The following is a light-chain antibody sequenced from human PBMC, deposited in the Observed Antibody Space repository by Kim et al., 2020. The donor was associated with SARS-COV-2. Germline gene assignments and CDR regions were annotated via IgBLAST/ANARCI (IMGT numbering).Light chain of an antibody. CDR1: ESVATP. CDR2: GAS. CDR3: QHYASSQYT. Sequence: SFSPGERAALYCWASESVATPLAWYQQKPGQAPSLVVSGASVRAPGIPDRFRGSGSGTGFSLTITRVEPEDFAVYFCQHYASSQYTFGPGTKLEI. V-gene: IGKV3-20*01. J-gene: IGKJ2*01.